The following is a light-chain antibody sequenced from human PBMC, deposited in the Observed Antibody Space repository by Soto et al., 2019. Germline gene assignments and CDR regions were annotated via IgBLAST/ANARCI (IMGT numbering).Light chain of an antibody. CDR3: QQYGSSPWT. V-gene: IGKV3-20*01. Sequence: EIVLTQSPGTLFLSPGERATLSCRASQSVSSSYLAWYQQKPGQAPRLLIYGASSRATGIPDRFSGSGSRTDFTLTISRLEPEDFAVYYCQQYGSSPWTFGQGTKV. CDR1: QSVSSSY. J-gene: IGKJ1*01. CDR2: GAS.